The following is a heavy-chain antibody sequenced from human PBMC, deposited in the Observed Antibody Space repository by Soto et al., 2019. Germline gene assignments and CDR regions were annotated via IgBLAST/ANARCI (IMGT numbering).Heavy chain of an antibody. CDR3: ARDPYDFWSGYLGHYYYGMDV. J-gene: IGHJ6*02. Sequence: XGSLRLSFAASGVTFSSYSMNWVRQAPGKGLEWVSYISSSSSTIYYADSVKGRFTISRDNAKNSLYLQMNSLRDEDTAVYYCARDPYDFWSGYLGHYYYGMDVWGQGNTVTVSS. CDR2: ISSSSSTI. V-gene: IGHV3-48*02. CDR1: GVTFSSYS. D-gene: IGHD3-3*01.